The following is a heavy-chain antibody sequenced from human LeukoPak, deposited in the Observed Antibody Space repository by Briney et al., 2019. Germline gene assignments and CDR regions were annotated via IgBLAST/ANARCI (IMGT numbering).Heavy chain of an antibody. Sequence: GRSLRLSCAASGFTFSSYAMHWVRQAPGKGLEWVAVISYDGSNKYYADSVKGRFTISRDNSKNTLYLQMNSLRAEDTAVYYCARSGHITMVRGGGMDVWGQGTTVTVSS. V-gene: IGHV3-30-3*01. CDR1: GFTFSSYA. D-gene: IGHD3-10*01. J-gene: IGHJ6*02. CDR2: ISYDGSNK. CDR3: ARSGHITMVRGGGMDV.